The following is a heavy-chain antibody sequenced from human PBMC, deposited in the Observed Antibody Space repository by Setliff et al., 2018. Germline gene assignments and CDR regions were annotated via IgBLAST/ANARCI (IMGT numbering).Heavy chain of an antibody. V-gene: IGHV1-69*05. CDR1: GGTFRNYG. CDR2: NSV. CDR3: VREGVDSRSSTDYRYYMDV. Sequence: RASVKVSCKASGGTFRNYGINWVRQAPGQGLEWMGWNSVYAREFQGRVTIITDESTSTAFMQLSSLRSEDTAVYYCVREGVDSRSSTDYRYYMDVWGKGTTVTVSS. D-gene: IGHD3-22*01. J-gene: IGHJ6*03.